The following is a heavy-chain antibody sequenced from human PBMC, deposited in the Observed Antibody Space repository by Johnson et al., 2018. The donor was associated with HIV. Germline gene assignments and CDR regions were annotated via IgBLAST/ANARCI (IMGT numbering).Heavy chain of an antibody. Sequence: VQLVESGGGLVQPGGSLRLSCAASGFSISSNYMSWIRQAPGKGLEWVSVIYRAGSTYYADSVKDRFTISRDISKNPIYLQMNSLKAEDTAMEYCAKPPSMGADAFDIWGQGTMVTVSS. CDR1: GFSISSNY. V-gene: IGHV3-66*04. D-gene: IGHD3-16*01. J-gene: IGHJ3*02. CDR2: IYRAGST. CDR3: AKPPSMGADAFDI.